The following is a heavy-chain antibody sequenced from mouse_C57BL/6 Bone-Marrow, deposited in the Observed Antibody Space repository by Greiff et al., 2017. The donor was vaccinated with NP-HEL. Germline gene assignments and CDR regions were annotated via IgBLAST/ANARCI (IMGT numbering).Heavy chain of an antibody. J-gene: IGHJ2*01. CDR3: ARCHTKDY. CDR1: GYTFTSYS. D-gene: IGHD5-1-1*01. V-gene: IGHV1-4*01. Sequence: QVQLQQPGAELARPGASVKLSCKASGYTFTSYSMHWVKQRPGQGLEWIGYINPCSGYTKYNQKFKDKATLTAGKSSSTAYMQLSRLTSEDSAVYYGARCHTKDYWGQGTTLTVSS. CDR2: INPCSGYT.